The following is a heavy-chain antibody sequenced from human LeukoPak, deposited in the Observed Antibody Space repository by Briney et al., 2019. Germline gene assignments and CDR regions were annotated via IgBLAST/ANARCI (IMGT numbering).Heavy chain of an antibody. D-gene: IGHD3-22*01. CDR3: ARGITLVIRNWFDP. CDR2: INHSGST. Sequence: SETLSLTCAVYGGSFSGYYWSWIRQPPGKGLEWIGEINHSGSTNYNPSLKSRVTISVDTSKNQFSLKLSSVTAADTAVYYCARGITLVIRNWFDPWGQGTLVTVSP. J-gene: IGHJ5*02. V-gene: IGHV4-34*01. CDR1: GGSFSGYY.